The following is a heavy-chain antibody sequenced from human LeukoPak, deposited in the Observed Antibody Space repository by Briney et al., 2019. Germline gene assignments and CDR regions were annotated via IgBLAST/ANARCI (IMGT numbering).Heavy chain of an antibody. D-gene: IGHD3-16*02. CDR3: AKAIARLQSHRYFQH. CDR1: GFTFSSYW. J-gene: IGHJ1*01. V-gene: IGHV3-30*02. CDR2: IRYDGSNK. Sequence: PGGSLRLSCAASGFTFSSYWMSWVRQAPGKGPEWVAFIRYDGSNKYYADSVKGRFTISRDNSKNTLYVQMNSLRAEDTAVYYCAKAIARLQSHRYFQHWGQGTLVTVSP.